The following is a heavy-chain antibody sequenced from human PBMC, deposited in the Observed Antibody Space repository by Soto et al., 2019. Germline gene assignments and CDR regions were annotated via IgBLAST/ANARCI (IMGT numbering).Heavy chain of an antibody. CDR3: AKDRLRDGSSRQGFDY. D-gene: IGHD6-6*01. V-gene: IGHV3-23*01. J-gene: IGHJ4*02. CDR1: GFTFSSYA. CDR2: ISGSGGST. Sequence: EVQLLESGGGLAQPGGSLRLSCAASGFTFSSYAMAWVRQPPGKGLEWVSFISGSGGSTYNADSVKGRFTISRDNSKNIVFLQMNSLRAEDTAVYYCAKDRLRDGSSRQGFDYWGQGILVTVSS.